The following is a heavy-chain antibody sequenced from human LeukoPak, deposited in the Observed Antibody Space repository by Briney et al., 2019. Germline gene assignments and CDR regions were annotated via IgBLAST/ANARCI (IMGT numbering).Heavy chain of an antibody. CDR2: IKQDGSEK. V-gene: IGHV3-7*01. CDR3: ARDLVVYDFWSGYYGDYYYYGMDV. CDR1: GFIFSSYW. D-gene: IGHD3-3*01. J-gene: IGHJ6*02. Sequence: PGGSLRLSCAASGFIFSSYWMSWVRQAPGKGLEWVANIKQDGSEKYYVDSVKGRFTISRDNAKNSLYLQMNSLRAEDTAVYYCARDLVVYDFWSGYYGDYYYYGMDVWGQGTTVTVSS.